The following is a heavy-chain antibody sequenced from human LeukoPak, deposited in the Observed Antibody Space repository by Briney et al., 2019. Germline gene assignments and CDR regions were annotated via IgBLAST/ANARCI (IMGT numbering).Heavy chain of an antibody. J-gene: IGHJ5*02. V-gene: IGHV4-39*07. CDR1: GGSISSSSYY. D-gene: IGHD1-14*01. CDR3: ARDPGLEVGYNWFDP. CDR2: IYYSGST. Sequence: SETLSLTRTVSGGSISSSSYYWGWIRQPPGKGLEWIGSIYYSGSTYYNPSLKSRVTISVDTSKNQFSLKLSSVTAADTAVYYCARDPGLEVGYNWFDPWGQGTLVTVSS.